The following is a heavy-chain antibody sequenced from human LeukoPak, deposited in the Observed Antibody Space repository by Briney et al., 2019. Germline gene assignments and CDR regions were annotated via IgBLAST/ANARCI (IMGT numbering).Heavy chain of an antibody. J-gene: IGHJ4*02. CDR2: IRQDGSEK. Sequence: GGSLRLSCAASGFTFSSYWMSWVRQAPGKGLEWVANIRQDGSEKYYVDSVKGRFTISRDNAKNSLYLQMNSLRAEDTAVYFCARVRFVEFFDYWGQGTLVTVSS. CDR1: GFTFSSYW. CDR3: ARVRFVEFFDY. V-gene: IGHV3-7*03. D-gene: IGHD3-3*01.